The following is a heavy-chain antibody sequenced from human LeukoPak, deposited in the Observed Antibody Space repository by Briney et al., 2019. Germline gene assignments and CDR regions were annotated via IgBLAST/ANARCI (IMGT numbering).Heavy chain of an antibody. CDR1: GYTFTSYG. CDR2: ISVYNGNT. J-gene: IGHJ5*02. CDR3: ARDNSVRDEAWWFNP. V-gene: IGHV1-18*01. Sequence: ASVKVSCKASGYTFTSYGISWVRQAPGQGLEWMGWISVYNGNTKYVQKFQGRVTMTTDTSTRTAYMELRSLRSDDTAVYYCARDNSVRDEAWWFNPWGQGTLVTVSS. D-gene: IGHD5-24*01.